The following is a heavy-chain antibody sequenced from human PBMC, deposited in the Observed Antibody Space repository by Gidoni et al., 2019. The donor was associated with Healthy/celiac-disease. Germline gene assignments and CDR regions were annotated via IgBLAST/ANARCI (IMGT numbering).Heavy chain of an antibody. CDR3: ASPRLLEYYDSSGFPPGAFDI. V-gene: IGHV1-69*01. CDR2: IIPIFGTE. J-gene: IGHJ3*02. CDR1: GGTFSSYA. Sequence: QVQLVQSGAEVKKPGSSVKVSCTASGGTFSSYAISWVRQAPGQGLEWRGGIIPIFGTENYEQKFKGRVTITADESTSTAYMELSSLRSEDTAVYYCASPRLLEYYDSSGFPPGAFDIWGQGTMVTVSS. D-gene: IGHD3-22*01.